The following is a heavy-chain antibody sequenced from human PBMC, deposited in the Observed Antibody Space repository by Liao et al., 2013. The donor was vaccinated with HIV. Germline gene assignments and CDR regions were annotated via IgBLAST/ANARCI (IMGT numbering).Heavy chain of an antibody. CDR3: ARLQRWGVGYLDF. Sequence: QVQLQESGPGLVKPSQTLSLACTVSGDSISSGSYYWSWIRQPAGRGLEYIGRISGTGITNYSPSLESRVTISADTSKNKFSLRLTFVTAADTAVYYCARLQRWGVGYLDFWGQGALVTVSS. J-gene: IGHJ4*02. CDR1: GDSISSGSYY. CDR2: ISGTGIT. D-gene: IGHD3-10*01. V-gene: IGHV4-61*02.